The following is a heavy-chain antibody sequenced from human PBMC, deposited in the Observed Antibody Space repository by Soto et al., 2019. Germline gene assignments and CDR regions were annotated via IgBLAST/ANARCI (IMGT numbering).Heavy chain of an antibody. CDR3: TRGRLSSGRHDAFDI. Sequence: QVQLQESGPGLVKPSQTLSLTCTVSGGSISSGTYYWSWIRQHPGKGLEWIGYIYYSGSTDYNSVLKSRVTITVDTSKNQFALMLSSVSAADVAVYYCTRGRLSSGRHDAFDIWGQGTMVTVSS. CDR2: IYYSGST. J-gene: IGHJ3*02. CDR1: GGSISSGTYY. V-gene: IGHV4-31*03. D-gene: IGHD3-22*01.